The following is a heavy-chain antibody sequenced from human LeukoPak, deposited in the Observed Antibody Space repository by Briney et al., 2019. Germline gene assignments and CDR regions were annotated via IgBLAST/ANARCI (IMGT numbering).Heavy chain of an antibody. V-gene: IGHV3-30*08. CDR2: ISYNGSNK. J-gene: IGHJ3*02. CDR3: ARVRGSYFAWGAFDI. Sequence: PGRSMRLSCAVSAFTFSSYAMQWVRQAPGKVREWVAAISYNGSNKYYADSVKGRFTISRDNSKNTLYLQMNSLRAEDTAVYYCARVRGSYFAWGAFDIWGQGTMVTVSS. CDR1: AFTFSSYA. D-gene: IGHD1-26*01.